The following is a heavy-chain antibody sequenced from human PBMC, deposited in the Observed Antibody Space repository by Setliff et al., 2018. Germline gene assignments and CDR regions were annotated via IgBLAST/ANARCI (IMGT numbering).Heavy chain of an antibody. Sequence: ASVKVSCKASGYTFRNYAFAWVRQAPGQGLEWVGWISVYNGDTDYAQKLQDRLTMTTDTSTSTAYMELRSLRSDDTAVYYCARESALRGYYYDSSGNDYWGQGTLVTVSS. D-gene: IGHD3-22*01. CDR2: ISVYNGDT. CDR1: GYTFRNYA. V-gene: IGHV1-18*01. CDR3: ARESALRGYYYDSSGNDY. J-gene: IGHJ4*02.